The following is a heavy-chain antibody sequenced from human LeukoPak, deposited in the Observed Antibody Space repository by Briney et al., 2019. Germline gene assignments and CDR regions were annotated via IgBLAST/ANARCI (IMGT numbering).Heavy chain of an antibody. Sequence: SQTLSLTCAISGDSVSSNSAAWHWIRQSPSRGLEWLGRTYYRSKWYTEYVVSVQSRLTINPDTSKTHFSLQLNSVTPEDTAVYYCASEKLRGAFDIWGQGTMVTVSS. CDR2: TYYRSKWYT. D-gene: IGHD4-23*01. CDR1: GDSVSSNSAA. J-gene: IGHJ3*02. CDR3: ASEKLRGAFDI. V-gene: IGHV6-1*01.